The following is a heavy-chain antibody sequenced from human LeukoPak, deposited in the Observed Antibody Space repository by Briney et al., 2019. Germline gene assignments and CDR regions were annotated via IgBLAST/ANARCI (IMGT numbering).Heavy chain of an antibody. Sequence: GGSLRLSCAASGFSTRTYSMGWVRQAPGKGLEWVSYIGSTSIYADSVKGRFTISRDNAKNSLYLQMNSLRAEDTAVYYCVRDGPPAGAADFDYWGQGTPVTVSS. CDR3: VRDGPPAGAADFDY. CDR1: GFSTRTYS. D-gene: IGHD2-2*01. J-gene: IGHJ4*02. CDR2: IGSTSI. V-gene: IGHV3-48*04.